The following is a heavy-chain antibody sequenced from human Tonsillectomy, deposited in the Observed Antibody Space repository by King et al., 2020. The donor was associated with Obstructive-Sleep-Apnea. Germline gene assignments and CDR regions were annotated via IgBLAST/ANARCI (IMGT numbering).Heavy chain of an antibody. Sequence: QLVQSGGGVVQPGRSLRLSCAASGFTFSTYGMHWVRQAPGKGLEWVAVISYDGSNKYYADSVKGRFTISRDNSKNTLYLQMNSLRAEDTAVYYCAKARTLLDTPMAWGGIDYWGQGTLVTVSS. CDR3: AKARTLLDTPMAWGGIDY. V-gene: IGHV3-30*18. CDR2: ISYDGSNK. J-gene: IGHJ4*02. D-gene: IGHD5-18*01. CDR1: GFTFSTYG.